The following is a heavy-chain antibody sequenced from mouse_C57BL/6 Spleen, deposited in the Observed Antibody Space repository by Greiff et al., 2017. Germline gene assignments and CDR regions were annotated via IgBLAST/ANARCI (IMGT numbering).Heavy chain of an antibody. J-gene: IGHJ2*01. CDR2: ISSGSSTI. V-gene: IGHV5-17*01. CDR1: GFTFSDYG. D-gene: IGHD2-4*01. Sequence: EVMLVESGGGLVKPGGSLTLSCAASGFTFSDYGMHWVRQAPEKGLEWVAYISSGSSTIYYADTVKGRFTISRDNAKNTLFLQMTSLRSEDTAMYYCASRGIYYDYFDYWGQGTTLTVSS. CDR3: ASRGIYYDYFDY.